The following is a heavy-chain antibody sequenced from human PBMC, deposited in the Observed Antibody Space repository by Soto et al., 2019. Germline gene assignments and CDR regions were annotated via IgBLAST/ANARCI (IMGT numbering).Heavy chain of an antibody. D-gene: IGHD2-15*01. CDR1: GFTFSSYS. V-gene: IGHV3-48*01. CDR3: ARDRGYPGLTSGGDY. J-gene: IGHJ4*02. CDR2: ISSSSSTI. Sequence: GGSLRLSCAASGFTFSSYSMNWVRQAPGKGLEWVSYISSSSSTIYYAYSVKGQFTISRDKAKNSLYLQMNSLRAEDTAVYYCARDRGYPGLTSGGDYWGQGTLVTVSS.